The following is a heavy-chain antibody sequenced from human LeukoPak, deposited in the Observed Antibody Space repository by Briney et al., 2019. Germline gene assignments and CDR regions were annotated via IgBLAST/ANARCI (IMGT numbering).Heavy chain of an antibody. CDR1: GFTLSSSW. CDR3: AREMAYYYDSSSYNIDF. V-gene: IGHV3-74*01. Sequence: PGGSLRLSCAASGFTLSSSWMHWVRQAPGKGLVWVSRINTDATSTSYADSVRGRFTISRDNAKNTLYLQMNSLRGEDTAVYYCAREMAYYYDSSSYNIDFWGQGTLVTVSS. CDR2: INTDATST. D-gene: IGHD3-22*01. J-gene: IGHJ4*02.